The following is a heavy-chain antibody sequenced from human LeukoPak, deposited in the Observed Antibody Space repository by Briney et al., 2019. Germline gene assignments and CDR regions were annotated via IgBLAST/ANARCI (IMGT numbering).Heavy chain of an antibody. CDR2: ISYDGSNK. CDR1: GFTFSSYA. CDR3: ARAGGAAAGTRYYYYYGMDV. J-gene: IGHJ6*02. Sequence: PGRSLRLSCAASGFTFSSYAMHWVRQAPGKGLEWVAVISYDGSNKYYADSVKGRFTISRDNSKNTLYLQMNSLRAEDTAVYYCARAGGAAAGTRYYYYYGMDVWGQGTTVTVSS. V-gene: IGHV3-30-3*01. D-gene: IGHD6-13*01.